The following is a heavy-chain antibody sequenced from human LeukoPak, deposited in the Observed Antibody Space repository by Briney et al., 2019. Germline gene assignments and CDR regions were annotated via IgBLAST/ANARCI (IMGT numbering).Heavy chain of an antibody. CDR3: AKARSGSTTSCYNY. J-gene: IGHJ4*02. CDR2: ISDSGVSA. Sequence: GGSLRLCCAASGFTFSSYAMSWVRQAPGKGLELVSVISDSGVSAYYEASVKGRFTISRDNSRSTLYLQMNSLRVEDTAVYYCAKARSGSTTSCYNYWGQGTLVTVSS. D-gene: IGHD2-2*02. CDR1: GFTFSSYA. V-gene: IGHV3-23*01.